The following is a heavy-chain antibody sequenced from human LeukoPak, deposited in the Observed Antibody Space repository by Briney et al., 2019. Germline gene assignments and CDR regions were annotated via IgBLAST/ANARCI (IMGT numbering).Heavy chain of an antibody. CDR2: IYPGDSRI. D-gene: IGHD3-22*01. J-gene: IGHJ4*02. CDR3: ARRGSSGYYYTFDY. Sequence: GESLKISCKGSGYSFTSYWIGWVRQMPGEGLEWMAIIYPGDSRITYSPSFQGQVTISADKSISTAYLQWSSLKASDTAMYYCARRGSSGYYYTFDYWGQGTLVTVSS. CDR1: GYSFTSYW. V-gene: IGHV5-51*01.